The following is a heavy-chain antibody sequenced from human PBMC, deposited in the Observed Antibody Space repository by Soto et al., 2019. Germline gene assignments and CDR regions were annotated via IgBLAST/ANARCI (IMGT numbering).Heavy chain of an antibody. D-gene: IGHD3-10*01. CDR2: IYYSGST. J-gene: IGHJ4*02. V-gene: IGHV4-30-4*01. CDR3: ARDTEYYGSGSY. CDR1: GGSISSGDYY. Sequence: SETLSLTCTVSGGSISSGDYYWSWIRQPPGKGLEWIGYIYYSGSTYYNPSLKSRVTISVDTSKNQFSLKLSSVTAADTAVYYCARDTEYYGSGSYWGQGTLVTVSS.